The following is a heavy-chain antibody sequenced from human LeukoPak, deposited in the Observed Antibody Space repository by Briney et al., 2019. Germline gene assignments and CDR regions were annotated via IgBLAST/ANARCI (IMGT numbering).Heavy chain of an antibody. Sequence: SETLSLTCTVSGGSINSSSYYWGWIRQPPGKGLEWIGSIYYSGTSYYNPSLKSRVTISVDTSKNQFSLKLTSVTAADTAVYYCARQEGGAARGNFDYWGQGTLVAVSS. CDR1: GGSINSSSYY. CDR3: ARQEGGAARGNFDY. V-gene: IGHV4-39*01. CDR2: IYYSGTS. D-gene: IGHD6-6*01. J-gene: IGHJ4*02.